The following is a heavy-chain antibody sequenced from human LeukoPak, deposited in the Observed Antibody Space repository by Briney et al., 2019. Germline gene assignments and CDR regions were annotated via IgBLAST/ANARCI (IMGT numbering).Heavy chain of an antibody. V-gene: IGHV1-2*02. CDR1: GYTFTGYY. CDR3: AREGASGEFLNSMDV. J-gene: IGHJ6*02. CDR2: INPNSGGT. D-gene: IGHD3-10*01. Sequence: ASVKVSCKASGYTFTGYYMHWVRQAPGQGLEWMGWINPNSGGTNYAQKFQGRVTMTRDTSISTAYMELSRLRPDDTAVYYCAREGASGEFLNSMDVWGQGTTVTVSS.